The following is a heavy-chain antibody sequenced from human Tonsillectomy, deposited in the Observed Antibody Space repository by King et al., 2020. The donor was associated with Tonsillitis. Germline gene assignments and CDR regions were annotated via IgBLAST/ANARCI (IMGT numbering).Heavy chain of an antibody. J-gene: IGHJ3*01. CDR2: ISTYSGHT. V-gene: IGHV1-18*01. CDR3: ARDKALDALMVHANQDGLDV. Sequence: QVQLVESGAEVKKPGASVKVSCKASGYTFTNYAISWVRQAPGQGLKWMGWISTYSGHTNYEQSLQGRVTMTTDTSTSTAYMELRSLRSDDTAVYYCARDKALDALMVHANQDGLDVWGQGTMVTVSS. CDR1: GYTFTNYA. D-gene: IGHD2-8*01.